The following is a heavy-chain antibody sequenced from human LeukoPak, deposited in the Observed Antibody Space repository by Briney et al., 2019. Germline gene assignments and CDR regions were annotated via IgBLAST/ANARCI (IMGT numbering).Heavy chain of an antibody. Sequence: PGGSLRLSCAASGFTFSNYWMHWVRQAPGKGLVWVSRINTDGSSTNYADSVKGRFTISRDNSKNTLYLQMNSLRAEDTAVYYCAKDGVAYYYYYMDVWGKGTTVTVSS. CDR1: GFTFSNYW. CDR3: AKDGVAYYYYYMDV. D-gene: IGHD2-8*01. V-gene: IGHV3-74*01. J-gene: IGHJ6*03. CDR2: INTDGSST.